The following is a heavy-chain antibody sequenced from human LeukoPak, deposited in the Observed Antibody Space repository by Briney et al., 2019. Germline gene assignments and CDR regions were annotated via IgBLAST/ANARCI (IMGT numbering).Heavy chain of an antibody. V-gene: IGHV4-30-2*01. D-gene: IGHD3-9*01. CDR2: IYHSGST. CDR1: GGSISSGGYS. Sequence: SETLSLTCAVSGGSISSGGYSWRWIRQPPGKGLEWIGYIYHSGSTYYNPSLKSRVTISVDRSKNHFSLKLSSVTAADTAVYYCARRNILTGYFKYWGQGTLVTVSS. J-gene: IGHJ4*02. CDR3: ARRNILTGYFKY.